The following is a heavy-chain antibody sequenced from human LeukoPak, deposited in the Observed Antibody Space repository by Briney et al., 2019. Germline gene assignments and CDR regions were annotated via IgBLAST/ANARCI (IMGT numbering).Heavy chain of an antibody. CDR2: IYYSGST. CDR1: GSSMKSYY. J-gene: IGHJ3*02. Sequence: SETLSLTCTVSGSSMKSYYWNWIRQPPGKGLEWIGYIYYSGSTNYNPSLKSRVTISVDTSKNQFSLKLTSVTAADTAIYYCARVGGMLTVNNEAFDIWGQGTVVTVS. V-gene: IGHV4-59*01. CDR3: ARVGGMLTVNNEAFDI. D-gene: IGHD3-16*01.